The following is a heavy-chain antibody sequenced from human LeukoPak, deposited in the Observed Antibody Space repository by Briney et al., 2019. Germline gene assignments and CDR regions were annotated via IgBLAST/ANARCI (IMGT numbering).Heavy chain of an antibody. CDR1: GDSVSSNSAA. CDR3: ASSNLRKDAFDI. Sequence: SQTLSLTCAISGDSVSSNSAAWNWIRQSPSRGLEWLGGTYYRSKWYNDYALSVKTRITINPDTSKNQFSLQLNSLTPDGTAVYYCASSNLRKDAFDIWGQGTMVTVSS. V-gene: IGHV6-1*01. D-gene: IGHD2-2*01. CDR2: TYYRSKWYN. J-gene: IGHJ3*02.